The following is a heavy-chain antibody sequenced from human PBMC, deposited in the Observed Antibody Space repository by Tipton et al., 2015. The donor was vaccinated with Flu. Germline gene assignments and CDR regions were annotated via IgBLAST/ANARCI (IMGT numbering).Heavy chain of an antibody. CDR2: ISSSGNTI. D-gene: IGHD7-27*01. Sequence: SLRLSCAASGFTFSSYEMNWVRQAPGKGLEWVSYISSSGNTISYADSVRGRFTISRDNTKESLSLQLNSLRAEDTAIYYCATLTGDDYWGQGILVTVSS. CDR3: ATLTGDDY. V-gene: IGHV3-48*03. CDR1: GFTFSSYE. J-gene: IGHJ4*02.